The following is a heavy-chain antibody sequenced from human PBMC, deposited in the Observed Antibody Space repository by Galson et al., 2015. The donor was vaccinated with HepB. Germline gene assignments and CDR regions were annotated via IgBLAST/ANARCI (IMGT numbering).Heavy chain of an antibody. CDR2: ISGKNGNT. CDR3: ARDPPPYYDFWSGYYAPGQYSGMDV. J-gene: IGHJ6*02. CDR1: GYTFTSYG. D-gene: IGHD3-3*01. Sequence: SVKVSCKASGYTFTSYGISWVRQAPGQGLEWMGWISGKNGNTKYAQNFQDRVTLTTDTSTAADTSTSIAYMELRSLRSDDTAVYYCARDPPPYYDFWSGYYAPGQYSGMDVWGQGTTVTVSS. V-gene: IGHV1-18*04.